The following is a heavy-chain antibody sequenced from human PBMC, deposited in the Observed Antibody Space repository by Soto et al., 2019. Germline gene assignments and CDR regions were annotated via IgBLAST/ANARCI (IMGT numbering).Heavy chain of an antibody. J-gene: IGHJ5*02. CDR3: AGQPYWSRTRRHPFSNWFDP. D-gene: IGHD2-2*01. CDR2: IYYSGST. CDR1: GGSISSSSYY. Sequence: SETLSLTCTVSGGSISSSSYYWGWIRQPPGKGLEWIGSIYYSGSTYYNPSLKSRVTISVDTSKNQFSLKLSSVTAADTAVYYRAGQPYWSRTRRHPFSNWFDPWGQGTLVTVSS. V-gene: IGHV4-39*01.